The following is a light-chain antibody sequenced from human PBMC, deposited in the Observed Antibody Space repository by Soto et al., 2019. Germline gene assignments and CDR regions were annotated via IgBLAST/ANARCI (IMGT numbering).Light chain of an antibody. Sequence: DIVMTQSPVSLPVTPGEPASISCRSSPSLLHNNGYNHLHWYLQKPGQSPQLLIYLASHRASVVPDRFSGSGSATDFTLKISRVEADDVGVYYCLQALQGYTFGQGTKLDIK. CDR2: LAS. J-gene: IGKJ2*01. CDR3: LQALQGYT. CDR1: PSLLHNNGYNH. V-gene: IGKV2-28*01.